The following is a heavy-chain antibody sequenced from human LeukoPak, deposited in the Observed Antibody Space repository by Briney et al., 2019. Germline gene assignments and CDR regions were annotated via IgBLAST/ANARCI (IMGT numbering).Heavy chain of an antibody. CDR3: ARDRQWLAYWYFDP. V-gene: IGHV4-4*07. Sequence: SETLSLTCTVSGGSISSYYWSWIRQPAGKGLEWIGRIYTSGSTNYNPSLKSRVTMSVDTSKNQFSLKLSSVTAADTAVYYCARDRQWLAYWYFDPWGRGTLVTVSS. D-gene: IGHD6-19*01. CDR1: GGSISSYY. J-gene: IGHJ2*01. CDR2: IYTSGST.